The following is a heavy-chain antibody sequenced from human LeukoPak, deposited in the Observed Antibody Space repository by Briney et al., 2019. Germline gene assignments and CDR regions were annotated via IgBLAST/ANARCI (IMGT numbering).Heavy chain of an antibody. CDR1: GGSISSGGYY. Sequence: SSETLSLTCTVSGGSISSGGYYWSWIRQHPGKGLEWIGYIYYSGSTYYNPSLKSRVTISVDTSKNQFSLKLSSVTAADTAVYYCARSDGDYAFDYWGQGTLVTVSS. J-gene: IGHJ4*02. V-gene: IGHV4-31*03. CDR2: IYYSGST. D-gene: IGHD4-17*01. CDR3: ARSDGDYAFDY.